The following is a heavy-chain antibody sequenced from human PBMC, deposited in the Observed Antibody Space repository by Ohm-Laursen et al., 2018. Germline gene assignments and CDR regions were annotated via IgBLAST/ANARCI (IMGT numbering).Heavy chain of an antibody. J-gene: IGHJ4*02. CDR1: GGSISSYY. Sequence: SDTLSLTCTVSGGSISSYYWSWIRQPPGKGLEWIGYIYYSGSTNYNPSLKSRVTISVDTSKNQFSLKLSSVTAADTAVYYCARLKGGWSIDYWGQGTLVTVSS. D-gene: IGHD2-15*01. CDR2: IYYSGST. V-gene: IGHV4-59*08. CDR3: ARLKGGWSIDY.